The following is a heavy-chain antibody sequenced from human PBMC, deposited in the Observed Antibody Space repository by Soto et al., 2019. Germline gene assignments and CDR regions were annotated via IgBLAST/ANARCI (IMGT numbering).Heavy chain of an antibody. V-gene: IGHV3-33*01. CDR2: IWYDGSNK. J-gene: IGHJ6*01. D-gene: IGHD2-8*01. CDR3: ARSAYTNGYHYGMDV. Sequence: QPGGSLRLSCAASGFSFSLYGMQWVRQAPGKGLEWVAVIWYDGSNKYYAGSVKGRLTISRDNSKNTLYLQMNSLRAEDTAVYYCARSAYTNGYHYGMDVWGQGTTVTGSS. CDR1: GFSFSLYG.